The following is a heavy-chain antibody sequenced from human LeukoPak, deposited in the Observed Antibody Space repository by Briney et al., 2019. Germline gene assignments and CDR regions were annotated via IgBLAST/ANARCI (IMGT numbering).Heavy chain of an antibody. Sequence: ASVKVSCKASGFTFTSYDFNWVRQASGQGLEWMGWMNPNTGNTGYAQKFQGRVTMTRDTSISTAYMELRDLRSKDTAVYYCVRDGEGLAISVNYWFDPWGQGTLVTVSS. CDR2: MNPNTGNT. D-gene: IGHD2-2*02. V-gene: IGHV1-8*01. CDR3: VRDGEGLAISVNYWFDP. J-gene: IGHJ5*02. CDR1: GFTFTSYD.